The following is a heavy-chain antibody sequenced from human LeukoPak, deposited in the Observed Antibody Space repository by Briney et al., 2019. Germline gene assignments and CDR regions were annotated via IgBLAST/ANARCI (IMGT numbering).Heavy chain of an antibody. CDR3: ARESQLGALDY. Sequence: GGSLRLSCAASGFTFSSYGMHWVRRAPGKGLEWVAVIWYDGSNKYYADSVKGRFTISRDNSKNTLYLQMNSLRAEDTAVYYCARESQLGALDYWGQGTLVTVSS. D-gene: IGHD6-6*01. CDR1: GFTFSSYG. J-gene: IGHJ4*02. V-gene: IGHV3-33*01. CDR2: IWYDGSNK.